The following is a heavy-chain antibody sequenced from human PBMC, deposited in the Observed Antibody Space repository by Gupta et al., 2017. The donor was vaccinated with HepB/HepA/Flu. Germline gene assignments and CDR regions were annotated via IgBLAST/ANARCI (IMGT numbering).Heavy chain of an antibody. J-gene: IGHJ4*02. D-gene: IGHD3-10*01. CDR2: IYYSGST. Sequence: QLQLQESGPGLVKPSETLSLTCTISGGSISSRTYYWGWLRQPPGKGLEWIGSIYYSGSTFYNPSLKSRVTIFVDPSKNQFSLRLSSVTAADTAIYYCARDNYPGSGSYFTHHDYWGQGTLVSVSS. CDR1: GGSISSRTYY. CDR3: ARDNYPGSGSYFTHHDY. V-gene: IGHV4-39*02.